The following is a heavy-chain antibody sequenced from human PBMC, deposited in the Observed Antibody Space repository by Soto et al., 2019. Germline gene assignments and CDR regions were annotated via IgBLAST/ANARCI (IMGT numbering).Heavy chain of an antibody. CDR2: ISNNASDT. D-gene: IGHD2-21*01. CDR1: GFTFSDYT. V-gene: IGHV3-64*04. Sequence: AGSLRLSCAASGFTFSDYTIHWVRQAPGKGLEFVSAISNNASDTYYGDSVKDRFTISRDNAKRSLYLQMMILTAADTALYYCVRVCGGGLFDPWGQGTMATVSS. J-gene: IGHJ5*02. CDR3: VRVCGGGLFDP.